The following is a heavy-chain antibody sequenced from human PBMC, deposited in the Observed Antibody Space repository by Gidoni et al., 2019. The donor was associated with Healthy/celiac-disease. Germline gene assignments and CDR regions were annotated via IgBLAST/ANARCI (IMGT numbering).Heavy chain of an antibody. CDR3: ARDRDRRITIFGVVILAPYGMDV. CDR2: IWYDGSNK. CDR1: GFTFSSYG. D-gene: IGHD3-3*01. Sequence: QVQLVESGGGVVKPGRSLRLPCAASGFTFSSYGMPWVRQAPGKGLEWVAVIWYDGSNKYYADSVKGRFTISRDNSKNTLYLQMNSLRAEDTAVYYCARDRDRRITIFGVVILAPYGMDVWGQGTTVTVSS. J-gene: IGHJ6*02. V-gene: IGHV3-33*01.